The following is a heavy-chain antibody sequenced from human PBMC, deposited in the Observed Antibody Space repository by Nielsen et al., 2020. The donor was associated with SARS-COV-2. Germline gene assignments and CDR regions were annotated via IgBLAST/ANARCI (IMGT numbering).Heavy chain of an antibody. CDR2: IKQDGSEK. Sequence: GESLKISCAASGFTFSSYWMSWVRQAPGKGLEWVANIKQDGSEKYYVDSVKGRFTISRDNARNSLFLQMNSLSVEDTAVYYCARISDSARYFDYWGQATLVTVSS. CDR1: GFTFSSYW. CDR3: ARISDSARYFDY. J-gene: IGHJ4*02. D-gene: IGHD2-21*02. V-gene: IGHV3-7*03.